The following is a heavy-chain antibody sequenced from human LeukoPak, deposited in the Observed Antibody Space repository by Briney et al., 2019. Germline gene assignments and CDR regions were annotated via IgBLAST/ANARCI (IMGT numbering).Heavy chain of an antibody. CDR3: ARDPAPTTDDGYSSP. J-gene: IGHJ5*02. D-gene: IGHD2-2*03. V-gene: IGHV3-48*04. CDR1: GFTFSSYS. Sequence: PGGSLRLSCAASGFTFSSYSMNWVRQAPGKGLEWVSYISSSSSTIYYADSVKGRFTISRDNAKNSLYLQMNSLRAEDTALYYCARDPAPTTDDGYSSPWGQGTLVTVSS. CDR2: ISSSSSTI.